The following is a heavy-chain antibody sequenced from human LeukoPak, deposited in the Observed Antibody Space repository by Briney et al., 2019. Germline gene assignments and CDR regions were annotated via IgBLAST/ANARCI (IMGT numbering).Heavy chain of an antibody. D-gene: IGHD2-2*01. CDR3: ARDLDRQLPTHGVDV. V-gene: IGHV1-2*02. J-gene: IGHJ6*02. CDR1: GYRFTGYY. CDR2: INPNTGVT. Sequence: ASVRVSCKASGYRFTGYYIHWVRQAPGQGLEWMGWINPNTGVTKYSRKFQGRVTMTSDTSITTAYMELSRLTSDDTAVYYCARDLDRQLPTHGVDVWGQGTTVTVS.